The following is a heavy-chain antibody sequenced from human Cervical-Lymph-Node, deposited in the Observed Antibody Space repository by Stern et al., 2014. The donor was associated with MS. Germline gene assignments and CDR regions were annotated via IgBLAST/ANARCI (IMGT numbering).Heavy chain of an antibody. V-gene: IGHV1-69*01. CDR3: ALSSETSDRWYSLGYDL. J-gene: IGHJ5*02. D-gene: IGHD6-13*01. CDR2: LFPVFGTP. Sequence: DQLVESGAEVTKPGSSVKVSCKASGGTFSKFPSSWVRQAPGQGLDWVGGLFPVFGTPTYAQEFRGRVTITADVSTSTVYMELSSLRSDDTAVYYCALSSETSDRWYSLGYDLWGQGTLVTVSS. CDR1: GGTFSKFP.